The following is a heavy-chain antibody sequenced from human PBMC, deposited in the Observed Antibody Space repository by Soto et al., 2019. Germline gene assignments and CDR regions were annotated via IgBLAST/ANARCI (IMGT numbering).Heavy chain of an antibody. CDR3: AREGWDREVVVAATPSDY. D-gene: IGHD2-15*01. V-gene: IGHV1-69*08. CDR1: GGTFSSYT. Sequence: QVQLVQSGAEVKKPGSSVKVSCKASGGTFSSYTISWVRQAPGQGLEWMGRIIPILGIANYAQKFQGRVTITADKSTSTAYMELSSLRSEDTAVYYCAREGWDREVVVAATPSDYWGQGTLVTVSS. J-gene: IGHJ4*02. CDR2: IIPILGIA.